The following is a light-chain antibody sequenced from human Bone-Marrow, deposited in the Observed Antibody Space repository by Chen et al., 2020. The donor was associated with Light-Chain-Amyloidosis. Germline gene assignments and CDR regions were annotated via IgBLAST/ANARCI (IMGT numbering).Light chain of an antibody. J-gene: IGLJ3*02. CDR2: EVS. CDR1: SSDVGSYNR. Sequence: QSALTQPPSVSGSPGQSVTISCTGTSSDVGSYNRVSWYQQPPGTAPKLMIYEVSNRPSGVPDRLSGSKSGNTASLTISGLQAEDEADYYCSSHTSSSTWVFGGGTKLTVL. CDR3: SSHTSSSTWV. V-gene: IGLV2-18*02.